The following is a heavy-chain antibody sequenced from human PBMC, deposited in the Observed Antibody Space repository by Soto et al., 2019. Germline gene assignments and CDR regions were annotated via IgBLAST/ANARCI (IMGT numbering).Heavy chain of an antibody. CDR2: MSGSGGSI. CDR3: AKDRNSGSYFNYFDY. Sequence: VAALRLSCGPSGFTLSSYALSSVRQAPVKGLEWVSAMSGSGGSIYYADSVKGRFTISRDNSKNTLYLQMNSLRAEDTAVYYCAKDRNSGSYFNYFDYWGQGTLVTVSS. D-gene: IGHD1-26*01. V-gene: IGHV3-23*01. CDR1: GFTLSSYA. J-gene: IGHJ4*02.